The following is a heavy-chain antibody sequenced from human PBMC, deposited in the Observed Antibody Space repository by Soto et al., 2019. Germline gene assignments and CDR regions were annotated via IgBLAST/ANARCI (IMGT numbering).Heavy chain of an antibody. D-gene: IGHD3-3*01. V-gene: IGHV2-5*02. CDR3: AHRVLCTVFGLVTTTAIYFDF. J-gene: IGHJ4*02. CDR2: IYWDDDK. CDR1: GFSLTTSGVG. Sequence: QITLNESGPTVVRPTETLTLTCRFSGFSLTTSGVGVGWIRQSLGKAPEWLALIYWDDDKRYSASLKSRLTITKDTSKNQVVLTVSDLDPTDTATYYCAHRVLCTVFGLVTTTAIYFDFWGQGTPVAVSS.